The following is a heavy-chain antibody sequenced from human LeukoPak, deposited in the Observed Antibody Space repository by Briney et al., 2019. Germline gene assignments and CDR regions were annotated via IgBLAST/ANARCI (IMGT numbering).Heavy chain of an antibody. Sequence: ASGKGSCKVSGDTLTELSIHWVRRAPGKGLEWMGGFDEPEDGEIQYSQKFQGRVTMTEDTSTDTAYMELSTLRSEDTAVYSCAAGARWQLLDYWGQGTLVTVSS. J-gene: IGHJ4*02. CDR3: AAGARWQLLDY. CDR2: FDEPEDGEI. D-gene: IGHD4-23*01. CDR1: GDTLTELS. V-gene: IGHV1-24*01.